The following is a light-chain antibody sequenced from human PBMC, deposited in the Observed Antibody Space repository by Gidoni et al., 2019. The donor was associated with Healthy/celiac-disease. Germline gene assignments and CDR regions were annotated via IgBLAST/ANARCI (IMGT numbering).Light chain of an antibody. V-gene: IGLV7-46*01. CDR2: DTS. Sequence: HAVVTQEPSLTLSPGRTVTLTCGSSPGAVPSGHFPYWFQQKPGHAPRTLIDDTSTKHPWTPARFSGSLLWGKAALTLSGAQPEDEAEYYYLLAYSGARPVFGGGTKLTVL. J-gene: IGLJ2*01. CDR1: PGAVPSGHF. CDR3: LLAYSGARPV.